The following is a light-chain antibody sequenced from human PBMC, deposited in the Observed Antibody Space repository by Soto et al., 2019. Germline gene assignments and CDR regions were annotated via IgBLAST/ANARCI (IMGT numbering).Light chain of an antibody. Sequence: ETVMTHSPATLSLSPWERATLSCRASQSVGSNLVWYQQKPGQAPRFLIYGASTRATGIPARFRGSGSGTEFTLTIDSLQSEDFAVYHCQQYDDWPPAFGGGTKVDIK. CDR2: GAS. CDR1: QSVGSN. CDR3: QQYDDWPPA. V-gene: IGKV3-15*01. J-gene: IGKJ4*01.